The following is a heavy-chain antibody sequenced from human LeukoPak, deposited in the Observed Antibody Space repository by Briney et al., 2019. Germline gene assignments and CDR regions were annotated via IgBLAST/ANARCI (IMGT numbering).Heavy chain of an antibody. CDR1: GGSISSGSYY. V-gene: IGHV4-61*02. Sequence: SQTLSLTCTVSGGSISSGSYYWSWIRQPAGKGLEWIGRIYTSGSTNYNPSLKSRVTISVDTSKNQFSLKLSSVTAADTAVYYCARASSSWLDYWGQGTLVTVSS. CDR3: ARASSSWLDY. CDR2: IYTSGST. J-gene: IGHJ4*02. D-gene: IGHD6-13*01.